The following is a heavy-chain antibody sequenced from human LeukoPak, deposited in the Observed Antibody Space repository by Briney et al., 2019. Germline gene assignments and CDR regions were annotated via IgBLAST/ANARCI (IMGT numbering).Heavy chain of an antibody. CDR1: GYTFTGYY. Sequence: ASVKVSCKASGYTFTGYYMHWVRQAPGQGLEWMGWINPNSGGTNYAQKFQGRVTMTRDTSISTAYMELSRLRSDDTAVYYCASRRDIVVVPAAMAFDYWGQGTLVTVSS. V-gene: IGHV1-2*02. CDR2: INPNSGGT. D-gene: IGHD2-2*01. J-gene: IGHJ4*02. CDR3: ASRRDIVVVPAAMAFDY.